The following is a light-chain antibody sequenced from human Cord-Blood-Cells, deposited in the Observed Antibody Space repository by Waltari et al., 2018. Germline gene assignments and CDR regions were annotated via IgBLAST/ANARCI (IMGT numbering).Light chain of an antibody. CDR3: QHSYSTPYT. CDR1: QSISSY. V-gene: IGKV1-39*01. J-gene: IGKJ2*01. Sequence: DIQMTQSPSSLSASVAARVTITCRASQSISSYLNWYQQKPGKAPKLLIYAAYSLQSGVPSRFSGSGSGTDFTLTISSLQPEDFATYYCQHSYSTPYTFGQGTKLEIK. CDR2: AAY.